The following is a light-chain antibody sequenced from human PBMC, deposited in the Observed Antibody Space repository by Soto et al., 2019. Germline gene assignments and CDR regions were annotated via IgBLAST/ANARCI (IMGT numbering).Light chain of an antibody. CDR1: QTISCS. J-gene: IGKJ1*01. CDR2: AAF. CDR3: QQTYSIPPT. Sequence: IQMSQSPSSLSASGTDRVTITCRASQTISCSLNWYQQKPGKAPKLLIFAAFNVQSGVPSRFSGSGSGTDFTLTISSLQPEDFATYYCQQTYSIPPTFGQGNKVEIK. V-gene: IGKV1-39*01.